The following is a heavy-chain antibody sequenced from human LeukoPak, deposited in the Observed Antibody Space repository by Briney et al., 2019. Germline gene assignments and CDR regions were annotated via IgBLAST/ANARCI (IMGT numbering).Heavy chain of an antibody. CDR3: ARVSLRSGAFDI. CDR2: MNPNSGNT. CDR1: GYTFTSYG. D-gene: IGHD3-10*01. V-gene: IGHV1-8*02. J-gene: IGHJ3*02. Sequence: ASVKVSCKASGYTFTSYGISWVRQATGQGLEWMGWMNPNSGNTGYAQKFQGRVTMTRNTSISTAYMELSSLRSEDTAVYYCARVSLRSGAFDIWGQGTMVTVSS.